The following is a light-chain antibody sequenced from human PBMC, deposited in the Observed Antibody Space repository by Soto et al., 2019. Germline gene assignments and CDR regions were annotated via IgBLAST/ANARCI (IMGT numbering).Light chain of an antibody. CDR3: HQYHSPPQT. CDR2: DAS. Sequence: EIVMTQSPATLSVSPGERATLSCRASQSVSSYLAWYQQKPGQAPRLLSYDASNRATGIPARFSGSGSGTDFSLTISRLEPEDSAVYYCHQYHSPPQTFGQGTKVDIK. CDR1: QSVSSY. J-gene: IGKJ2*01. V-gene: IGKV3D-15*01.